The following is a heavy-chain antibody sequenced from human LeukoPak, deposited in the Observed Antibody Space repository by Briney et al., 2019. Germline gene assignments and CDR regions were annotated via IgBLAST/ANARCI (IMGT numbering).Heavy chain of an antibody. CDR2: ISSSSSYI. CDR3: AKKPSGTPRLDC. J-gene: IGHJ4*02. V-gene: IGHV3-21*04. CDR1: GFTFSSYS. D-gene: IGHD1-26*01. Sequence: PGGSLRLSCAASGFTFSSYSMKWVRQAPGKGLEWVSSISSSSSYIYYADSVKGRFTISRDNAKNSLHLQMNSLRAEDTAVYYCAKKPSGTPRLDCWGQGTLVTVSS.